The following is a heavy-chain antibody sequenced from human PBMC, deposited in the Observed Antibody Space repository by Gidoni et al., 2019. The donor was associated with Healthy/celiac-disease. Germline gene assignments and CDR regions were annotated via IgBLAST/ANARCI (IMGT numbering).Heavy chain of an antibody. D-gene: IGHD3-22*01. J-gene: IGHJ4*02. CDR1: GFTFSSYA. Sequence: EVQLLVSGGGLVQPGGSLRLSCAASGFTFSSYAMSWVRQAPGKGLEWVSAISGSGGSTYYADSVKGRFTISRDNSKNTLYLQMNSLRAEDTAVYYCAKALRGITMIVVVSLDHWGQGTLVTVSS. V-gene: IGHV3-23*01. CDR2: ISGSGGST. CDR3: AKALRGITMIVVVSLDH.